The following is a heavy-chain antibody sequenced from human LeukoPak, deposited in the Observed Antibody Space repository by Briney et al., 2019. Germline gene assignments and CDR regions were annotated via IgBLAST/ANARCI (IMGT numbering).Heavy chain of an antibody. D-gene: IGHD6-19*01. J-gene: IGHJ4*02. CDR3: AGSIAVAGSLNY. Sequence: GASVKVSCKASGYTFTSYDINWVRQATGRGLEWMGWMNPSSGNTGYAQKFQGRVTMTRNTSISTAYMELSSLRSEDTAVYYCAGSIAVAGSLNYWGQGTLVTVSS. V-gene: IGHV1-8*01. CDR2: MNPSSGNT. CDR1: GYTFTSYD.